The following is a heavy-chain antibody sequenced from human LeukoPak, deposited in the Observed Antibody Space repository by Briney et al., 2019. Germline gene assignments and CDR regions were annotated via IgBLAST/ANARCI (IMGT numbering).Heavy chain of an antibody. J-gene: IGHJ4*01. CDR1: GGSISSYY. CDR3: ARDRSYGDFYY. V-gene: IGHV4-59*01. Sequence: KTSETLSLTCTVSGGSISSYYWSWIRQPPGKGLEWIGYIYYSGSTNYNPSLKSRVTISVDTSKNQFSLKLSSVTAADTAVYYCARDRSYGDFYYWGHGTLVTVSS. CDR2: IYYSGST. D-gene: IGHD1-26*01.